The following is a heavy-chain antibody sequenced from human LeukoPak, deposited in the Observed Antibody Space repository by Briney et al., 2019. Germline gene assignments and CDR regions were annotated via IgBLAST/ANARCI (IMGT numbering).Heavy chain of an antibody. CDR1: GESFSGYH. V-gene: IGHV4-34*01. Sequence: PSESLSLTCAVYGESFSGYHWSWIRQTPGKRLEWMGKIDHTGSTIYNPHLKSRLAMSVDAPKKHISLVVRSVTAAHTAVYYCARGRECDSTNCPYDGGVYYMDVWGKGPTVIVSS. J-gene: IGHJ6*03. D-gene: IGHD2-2*01. CDR2: IDHTGST. CDR3: ARGRECDSTNCPYDGGVYYMDV.